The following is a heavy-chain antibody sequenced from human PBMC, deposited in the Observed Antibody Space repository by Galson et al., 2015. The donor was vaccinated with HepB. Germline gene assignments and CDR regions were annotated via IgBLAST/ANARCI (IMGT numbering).Heavy chain of an antibody. CDR3: ARGPAPTRFLEWPGAG. CDR1: GGTFSSYA. CDR2: IIPIFGTA. Sequence: SVKVSCKASGGTFSSYAISWVRQAPGQGLEWMGGIIPIFGTANYAQKFQGRVTITADESTSTAYMELSSLRSEDTAVYYCARGPAPTRFLEWPGAGWGQGTLVTVSS. V-gene: IGHV1-69*13. J-gene: IGHJ4*02. D-gene: IGHD3-3*01.